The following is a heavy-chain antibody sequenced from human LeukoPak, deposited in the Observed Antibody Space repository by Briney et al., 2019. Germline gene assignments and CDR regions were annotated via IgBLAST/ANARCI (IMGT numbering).Heavy chain of an antibody. D-gene: IGHD4-17*01. CDR2: ISAYNGNT. CDR1: GYPFDNFG. J-gene: IGHJ4*01. CDR3: ARDRVGGDLTGVSLY. Sequence: ASVKVSCKASGYPFDNFGLTWVRQAPGQGLEWMGWISAYNGNTHYAQKFRGRLTLTTETSTSTAYLELRSLKSDDTAVYYCARDRVGGDLTGVSLYWGQGTLVTVSS. V-gene: IGHV1-18*01.